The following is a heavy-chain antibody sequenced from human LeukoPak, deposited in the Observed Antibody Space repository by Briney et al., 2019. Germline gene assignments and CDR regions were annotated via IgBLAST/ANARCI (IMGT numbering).Heavy chain of an antibody. D-gene: IGHD1-20*01. V-gene: IGHV4-39*07. CDR3: AVITGTTLDAFDI. CDR2: MYYRGST. J-gene: IGHJ3*02. CDR1: GGSISSSSHY. Sequence: SETLSLTCTVSGGSISSSSHYWGWIRQPPGKGLEWIGSMYYRGSTYHNPSLKSRVTISVDTSKNQFSLKLSSVTAADTAVYYCAVITGTTLDAFDIWGQGTMVTVSS.